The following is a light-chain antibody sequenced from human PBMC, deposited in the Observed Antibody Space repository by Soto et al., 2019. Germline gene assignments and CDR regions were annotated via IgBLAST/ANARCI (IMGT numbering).Light chain of an antibody. J-gene: IGLJ2*01. CDR3: SSYTRDITVV. V-gene: IGLV2-14*01. Sequence: QSALTQPASGSGSPGQSITISCTGTSSDVGGYKYVSWYQQHPGKAPKLMIYDVSNRPSGVSNRFSGSKSGNTASLTISGLQAEDEADYYCSSYTRDITVVFGGGTKLTVL. CDR2: DVS. CDR1: SSDVGGYKY.